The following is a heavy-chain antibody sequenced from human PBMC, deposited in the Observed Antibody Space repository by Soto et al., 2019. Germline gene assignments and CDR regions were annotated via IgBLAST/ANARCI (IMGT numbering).Heavy chain of an antibody. CDR2: IFSDDEK. J-gene: IGHJ4*02. CDR3: ARISHYTITTPGPVDF. V-gene: IGHV2-26*01. CDR1: GFSLSTRGAG. Sequence: SGPTLVNPTQTLTLTCTFSGFSLSTRGAGVSWIRQPPGKALEWLGHIFSDDEKSYSTSLKSRLTFSKDTSKNQVVLTMTNMDPVDTATYYCARISHYTITTPGPVDFWGQGTLVTLSS. D-gene: IGHD3-10*01.